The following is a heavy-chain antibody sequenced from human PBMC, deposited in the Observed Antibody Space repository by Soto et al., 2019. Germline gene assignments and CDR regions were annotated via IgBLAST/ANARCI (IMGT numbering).Heavy chain of an antibody. CDR3: ARDPGDRNGMSV. J-gene: IGHJ6*02. CDR2: IYSGGST. V-gene: IGHV3-66*01. CDR1: GFTASNDY. D-gene: IGHD1-26*01. Sequence: EVQLVESGGDLVQPGGSLRLSCAASGFTASNDYMSWVRQAPGKGLEWVSVIYSGGSTYYADSVKGRFTISRDNSKNMLYLRMNSLRVEDTAVYYCARDPGDRNGMSVWGLGTTVTVSS.